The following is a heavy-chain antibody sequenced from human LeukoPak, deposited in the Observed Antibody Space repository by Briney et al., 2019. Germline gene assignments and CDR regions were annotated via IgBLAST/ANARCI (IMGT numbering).Heavy chain of an antibody. CDR2: IYSGGST. V-gene: IGHV3-53*01. Sequence: PGGSLRLSCAASGFTFSSNYMNWVRQAPGKGLEWVSVIYSGGSTYYSDSVKGRFTISRDNSKNTLYLQMNSLRAEDTAVYYCARMYSSSWFEFDYWGQGTLVTVSS. CDR1: GFTFSSNY. J-gene: IGHJ4*02. CDR3: ARMYSSSWFEFDY. D-gene: IGHD6-13*01.